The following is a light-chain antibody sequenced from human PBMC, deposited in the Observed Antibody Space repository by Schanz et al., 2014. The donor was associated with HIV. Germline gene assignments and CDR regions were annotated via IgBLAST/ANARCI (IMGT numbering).Light chain of an antibody. J-gene: IGLJ3*02. Sequence: QSVLTQPPSVSGAPGQRVTISCTGSSSNIGAGYDAHWYQQLPGTAPQLLIYRNNNRPSGVPDRISASKSGTSASLAISGLRSEDEGDYYCAAWDDEMSGPWVFGGGTKLTVL. CDR1: SSNIGAGYD. V-gene: IGLV1-40*01. CDR3: AAWDDEMSGPWV. CDR2: RNN.